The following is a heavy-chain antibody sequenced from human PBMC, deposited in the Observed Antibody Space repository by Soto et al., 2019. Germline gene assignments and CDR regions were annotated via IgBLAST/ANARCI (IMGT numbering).Heavy chain of an antibody. CDR3: ATYGSGTYTPTTFDY. CDR1: GGSISSGGYY. CDR2: IYYSGST. Sequence: SETLSLTCTVSGGSISSGGYYWSWIRQHPGKGLEWIGYIYYSGSTYYNPSLKNRVTISVDTSKKQFSLKLSSVTAADTAVYYCATYGSGTYTPTTFDYWGQGTLVTVSS. D-gene: IGHD3-10*01. J-gene: IGHJ4*02. V-gene: IGHV4-31*03.